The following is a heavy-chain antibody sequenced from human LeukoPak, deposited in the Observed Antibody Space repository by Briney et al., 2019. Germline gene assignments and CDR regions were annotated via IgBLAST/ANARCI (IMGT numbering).Heavy chain of an antibody. CDR2: ISAYNGST. CDR1: GYTLSNHA. Sequence: GASVKVSCKGSGYTLSNHAFSWVRQAPGQGLEWMGWISAYNGSTNYAQKLQGRVTMTTDTSTSTAYMELSRLRSDDTAVYYCARGPKYSSSWYDYWGQGTLVTVSS. V-gene: IGHV1-18*04. J-gene: IGHJ4*02. CDR3: ARGPKYSSSWYDY. D-gene: IGHD6-6*01.